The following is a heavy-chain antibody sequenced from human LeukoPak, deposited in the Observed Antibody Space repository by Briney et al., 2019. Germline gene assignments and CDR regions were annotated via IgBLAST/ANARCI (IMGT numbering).Heavy chain of an antibody. J-gene: IGHJ3*01. CDR2: IGASGEST. Sequence: GGSLRLSCAASGFTFSVAAMTWVRQAPGKGLEWVSLIGASGESTYYADFVKGRFTISRDNSKNTLSLQMNSLRVEDTAMHFCAKDIQLSTWGLGTMVTVSS. CDR3: AKDIQLST. D-gene: IGHD5-24*01. V-gene: IGHV3-23*01. CDR1: GFTFSVAA.